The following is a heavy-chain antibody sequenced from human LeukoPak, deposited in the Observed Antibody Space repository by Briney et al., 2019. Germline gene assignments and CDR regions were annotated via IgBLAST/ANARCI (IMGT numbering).Heavy chain of an antibody. Sequence: GASVKVSCKVSGATFSSYAISWVRQAPGQGLEWMGGIIPVFGTANYAQKFQGRVTITTDESTSTAYMELSSLRSEDTAVYYCARFVQTGIMITFGGVIVRLDYWGQGTLVTVSS. D-gene: IGHD3-16*02. CDR1: GATFSSYA. CDR2: IIPVFGTA. CDR3: ARFVQTGIMITFGGVIVRLDY. J-gene: IGHJ4*02. V-gene: IGHV1-69*05.